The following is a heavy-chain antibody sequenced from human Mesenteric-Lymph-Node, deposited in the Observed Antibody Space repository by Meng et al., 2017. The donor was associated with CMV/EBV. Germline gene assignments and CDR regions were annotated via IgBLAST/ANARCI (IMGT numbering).Heavy chain of an antibody. Sequence: SSALHWGRQAPGTGVEGEALISYDGSNKDYADPVKGRFTVSRDDSQNTLSLEMNSLRDEDTAVYYCARPTLYSYGFRTNQYYGPDVWGQGTMVTVSS. D-gene: IGHD5-18*01. CDR2: ISYDGSNK. V-gene: IGHV3-30*04. J-gene: IGHJ6*02. CDR3: ARPTLYSYGFRTNQYYGPDV. CDR1: SSA.